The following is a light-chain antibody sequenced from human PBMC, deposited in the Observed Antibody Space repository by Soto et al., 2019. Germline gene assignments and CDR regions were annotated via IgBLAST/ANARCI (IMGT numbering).Light chain of an antibody. CDR1: SSDVGGYNY. Sequence: QSVLTQPASVSGFPGQSITISCTGTSSDVGGYNYVSWYQQHPGKAPKLMIYDVSNRPSGVSNRFSGSKSGNTASLTISGLQAEDEADYYCCSYTSSSTYVFGTGTKLTVL. J-gene: IGLJ1*01. CDR2: DVS. CDR3: CSYTSSSTYV. V-gene: IGLV2-14*01.